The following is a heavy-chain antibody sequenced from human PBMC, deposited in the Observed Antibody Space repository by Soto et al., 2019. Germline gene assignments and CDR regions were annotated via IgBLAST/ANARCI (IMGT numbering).Heavy chain of an antibody. CDR1: GYSFTSYW. CDR3: AIPRYYYGSGSSYYFDY. CDR2: IYPGDSDT. J-gene: IGHJ4*02. Sequence: EVQLVQSGAEVKKPGESLKISCNGSGYSFTSYWIGWVRQMPGKGLEWMGIIYPGDSDTRYSPSFQGQVTISADKSISTAYPQWSSLKASDTAMDYCAIPRYYYGSGSSYYFDYWGQGTLVTVSS. V-gene: IGHV5-51*03. D-gene: IGHD3-10*01.